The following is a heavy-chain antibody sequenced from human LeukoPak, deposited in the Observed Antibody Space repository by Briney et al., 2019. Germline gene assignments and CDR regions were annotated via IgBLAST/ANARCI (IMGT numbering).Heavy chain of an antibody. V-gene: IGHV4-61*02. Sequence: SETLSLTCSVSGASISSGDYYWSWIRQPAGKGLEWIGRIYTNGATNYNPSLKSRFTISSDTSNNQFSLKVTSVTAADTAVYYCARVVLQWPPNWFDPWGQGTLVTVSS. CDR2: IYTNGAT. CDR3: ARVVLQWPPNWFDP. CDR1: GASISSGDYY. J-gene: IGHJ5*02. D-gene: IGHD6-19*01.